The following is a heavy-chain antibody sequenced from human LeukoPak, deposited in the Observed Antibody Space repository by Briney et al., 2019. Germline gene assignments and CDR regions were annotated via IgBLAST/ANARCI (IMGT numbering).Heavy chain of an antibody. CDR1: GFTFSSYA. CDR3: AKGSYYDSSGSFYFDY. Sequence: GGCLRLSCAASGFTFSSYAMSWVRQAPGKGLEWVSGIRGRGDNTYFADSVKGRFTISRDNSKNTLYVQVNSLGTEDTAAYYCAKGSYYDSSGSFYFDYWGQGTLVTVSS. D-gene: IGHD3-22*01. V-gene: IGHV3-23*01. CDR2: IRGRGDNT. J-gene: IGHJ4*02.